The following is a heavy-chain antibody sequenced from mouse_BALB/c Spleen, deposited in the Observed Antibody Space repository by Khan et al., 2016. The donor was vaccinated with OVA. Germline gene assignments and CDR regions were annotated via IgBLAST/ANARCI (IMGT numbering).Heavy chain of an antibody. CDR3: ARMARTIN. Sequence: EVKLMESGGGLVQPGGSLKLSCAASGFTFSSYGMSWVRQTPDKRLELVATINSNGGSTYYPDSVKGRFTISRDNAKKTLYLQMSSLKSEDTAMYYCARMARTINWGQGTTLTVSS. J-gene: IGHJ2*01. V-gene: IGHV5-6-3*01. CDR2: INSNGGST. CDR1: GFTFSSYG.